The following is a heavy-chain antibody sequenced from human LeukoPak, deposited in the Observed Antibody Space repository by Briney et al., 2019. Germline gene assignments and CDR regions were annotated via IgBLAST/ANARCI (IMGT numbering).Heavy chain of an antibody. J-gene: IGHJ4*02. Sequence: GASVKVSCKASGGIFSSQAISWVRQAPGQGLEWMGGIVPIFGRPNYPQKFQGRVMITADESTSTAYMELSSLRSEDTAVYYCAMGGNYPDYWGQGTLVTVSS. CDR3: AMGGNYPDY. V-gene: IGHV1-69*13. CDR2: IVPIFGRP. D-gene: IGHD1-26*01. CDR1: GGIFSSQA.